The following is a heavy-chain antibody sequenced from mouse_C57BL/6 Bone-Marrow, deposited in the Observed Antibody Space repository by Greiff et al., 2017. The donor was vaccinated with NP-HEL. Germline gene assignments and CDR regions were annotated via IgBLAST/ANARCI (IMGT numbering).Heavy chain of an antibody. V-gene: IGHV5-4*01. J-gene: IGHJ3*01. Sequence: EVKLVESGGGLVKPGGSLKLSCAASGFTFSSYAMSWVRQTPEKRLEWVATISDGGSYTYYPDNVKGRFTISRDNAKNNLYLQMSHLKSEDTAMYYCARDDYSAWFAYWGQGTLVTVSA. CDR3: ARDDYSAWFAY. D-gene: IGHD2-4*01. CDR2: ISDGGSYT. CDR1: GFTFSSYA.